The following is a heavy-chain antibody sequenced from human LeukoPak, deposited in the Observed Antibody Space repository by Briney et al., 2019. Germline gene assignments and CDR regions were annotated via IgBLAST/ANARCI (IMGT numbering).Heavy chain of an antibody. CDR2: ISNNARTI. J-gene: IGHJ6*04. CDR1: GFTFSSYE. V-gene: IGHV3-48*03. CDR3: ARNYGMDV. Sequence: GGSLRLSCAASGFTFSSYEMNWVRQALGKGLEWVSYISNNARTIYYADSVKGRFTISRDNAKNSLYLQMNSLRAEDTAVYYCARNYGMDVWGKGTTVTVSS.